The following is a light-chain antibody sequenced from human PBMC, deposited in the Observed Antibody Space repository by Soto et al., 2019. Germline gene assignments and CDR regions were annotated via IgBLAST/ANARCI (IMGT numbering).Light chain of an antibody. CDR2: GAS. Sequence: EIVLTQSPGTLSLSPGERVTLSCRASQSVRSSYLAWYQQKPGQAPRPLIFGASSRATGIPDRFSGSGSGTDFTLTISRLEPEDFAVYYCQQYGTSPITFGQGTRLEI. CDR3: QQYGTSPIT. V-gene: IGKV3-20*01. CDR1: QSVRSSY. J-gene: IGKJ5*01.